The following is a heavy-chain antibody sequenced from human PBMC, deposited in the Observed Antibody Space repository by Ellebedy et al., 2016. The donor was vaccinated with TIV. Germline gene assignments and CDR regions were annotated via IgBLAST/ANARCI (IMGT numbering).Heavy chain of an antibody. Sequence: ASVKVSXXASGYIFTRYFMHWVRQAPGQGLEWMGIINPSVVGDTTYAQKFRDRVTMTSDTSTSTVHMELSYLRSEDTAIYFCAREFPGSAPDSWGQGTLVTVSS. D-gene: IGHD2-21*01. J-gene: IGHJ4*02. V-gene: IGHV1-46*01. CDR2: INPSVVGDT. CDR1: GYIFTRYF. CDR3: AREFPGSAPDS.